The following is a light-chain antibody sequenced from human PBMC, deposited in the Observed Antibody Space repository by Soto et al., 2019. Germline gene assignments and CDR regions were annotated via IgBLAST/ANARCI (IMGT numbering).Light chain of an antibody. Sequence: EVVMTQSPATLSVSPGERATLSCRASQSVRSNLAWYQQKPGQAPRLLIYGASTTAAGIQARFSGSGSGTDFTLTITSLPSEDFGVYYCHQHNNWWTFGQGTKVDIK. CDR3: HQHNNWWT. V-gene: IGKV3-15*01. CDR2: GAS. CDR1: QSVRSN. J-gene: IGKJ1*01.